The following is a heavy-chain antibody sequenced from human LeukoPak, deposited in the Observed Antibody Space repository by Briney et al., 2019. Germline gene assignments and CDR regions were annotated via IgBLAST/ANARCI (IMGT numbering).Heavy chain of an antibody. CDR2: ISWNSGSI. CDR3: ARPSILTGYYYFDY. J-gene: IGHJ4*02. Sequence: GGSLRLSCAASGFTFDDYAMHWVRQAPGKGLEWVSGISWNSGSIGYADSVKGRFTISRDNAKNSLYLQMNSLRAEDTALYYCARPSILTGYYYFDYWGQGTLVTVSS. V-gene: IGHV3-9*01. D-gene: IGHD3-9*01. CDR1: GFTFDDYA.